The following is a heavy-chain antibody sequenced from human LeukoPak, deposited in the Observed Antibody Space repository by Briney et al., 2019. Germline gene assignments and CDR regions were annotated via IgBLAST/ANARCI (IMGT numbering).Heavy chain of an antibody. CDR2: ISGYNGNT. D-gene: IGHD6-13*01. CDR1: GYTFTSYG. Sequence: AAVKVSCKASGYTFTSYGISWVRQAPGQGLEWMGWISGYNGNTNYAQKFQGRVTMTRDTSTSTVYMELSSLRSEDTAVYYCARDPAGYSSSWSFDYWGQGTLVTVSS. V-gene: IGHV1-18*01. CDR3: ARDPAGYSSSWSFDY. J-gene: IGHJ4*02.